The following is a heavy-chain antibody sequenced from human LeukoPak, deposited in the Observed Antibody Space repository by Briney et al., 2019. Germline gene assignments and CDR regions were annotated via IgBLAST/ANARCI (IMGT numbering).Heavy chain of an antibody. D-gene: IGHD3-3*01. J-gene: IGHJ4*02. V-gene: IGHV4-34*01. CDR1: GGSFSGYY. CDR3: ARGWSVQALYYFDY. CDR2: INHSGST. Sequence: SETLSLTCVVYGGSFSGYYWSWIRQPPGKGLEWIGEINHSGSTNCNPSLKSRVTISVDTSKNQFSLKLSSVTAADTAVYYCARGWSVQALYYFDYWGQGTLVTVST.